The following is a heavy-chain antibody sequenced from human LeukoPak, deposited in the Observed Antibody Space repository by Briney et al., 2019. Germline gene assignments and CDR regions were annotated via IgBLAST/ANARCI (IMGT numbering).Heavy chain of an antibody. J-gene: IGHJ4*02. V-gene: IGHV3-23*01. D-gene: IGHD1-26*01. CDR3: AKEVGATLDY. CDR1: GFTFSSYA. Sequence: GGSLRLSCAASGFTFSSYAMSWVRQAPGKGLEWVSAISSSSATTYYADSVKGRFTISRDNSKNTLYLQMNSLRAEDTAVYYCAKEVGATLDYWAQGTLVTVSS. CDR2: ISSSSATT.